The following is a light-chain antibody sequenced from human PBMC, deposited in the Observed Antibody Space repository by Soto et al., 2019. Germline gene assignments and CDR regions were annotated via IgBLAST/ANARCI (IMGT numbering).Light chain of an antibody. V-gene: IGKV1-5*03. CDR2: KAS. J-gene: IGKJ5*01. Sequence: DIQMTQSPSTLSASVGDRVTINCRASQSVTTWLAWYQQKPGKAPKIMIYKASNLESGLPSRFTGSGSGTECTLTISSLQSDDVATYYCQQYSTYPITLGQGTRLEIK. CDR3: QQYSTYPIT. CDR1: QSVTTW.